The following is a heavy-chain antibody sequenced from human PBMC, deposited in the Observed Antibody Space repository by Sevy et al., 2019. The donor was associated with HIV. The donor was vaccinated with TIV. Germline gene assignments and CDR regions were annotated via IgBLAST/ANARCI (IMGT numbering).Heavy chain of an antibody. D-gene: IGHD3-9*01. CDR3: AIAMYDKRFQD. J-gene: IGHJ1*01. Sequence: GGSLRLSCAASGFTVSSNYMSWVRQAPGKGLEWVSILYSDGRTYYADSVKGRFTISRDNSQNTLYLQMNSLRAEDTAVYYCAIAMYDKRFQDWGQGTLVTVSS. V-gene: IGHV3-53*01. CDR1: GFTVSSNY. CDR2: LYSDGRT.